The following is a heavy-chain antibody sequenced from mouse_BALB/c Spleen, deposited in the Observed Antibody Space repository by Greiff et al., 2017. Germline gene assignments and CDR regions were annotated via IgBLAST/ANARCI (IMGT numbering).Heavy chain of an antibody. Sequence: VQRVQSGPGLVAPSQSLSISCTASGFSLTGYGVNWVRQPPGKGLEWLGMIWGDGSTNYNSALKSRLSIIKDDSKSQVFLNMNSLQTDDKATYYCARDVNYDTYVFAYWGQGTLVTVSA. CDR2: IWGDGST. D-gene: IGHD2-1*01. V-gene: IGHV2-6-7*01. J-gene: IGHJ3*01. CDR3: ARDVNYDTYVFAY. CDR1: GFSLTGYG.